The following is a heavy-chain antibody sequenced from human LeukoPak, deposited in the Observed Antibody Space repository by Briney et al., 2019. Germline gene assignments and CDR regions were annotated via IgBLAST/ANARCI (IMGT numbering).Heavy chain of an antibody. CDR2: INSDGSST. CDR3: ASGLRYFDWLTDYFDY. CDR1: GFTFSSYW. J-gene: IGHJ4*02. V-gene: IGHV3-74*01. Sequence: GGSLRLSCAASGFTFSSYWMHWVRHAPGKGLVWVSRINSDGSSTIYADSVKGRFTISRDNAKNTLYLQMNSLRAEDTAVYYCASGLRYFDWLTDYFDYWGQGTLVTVSS. D-gene: IGHD3-9*01.